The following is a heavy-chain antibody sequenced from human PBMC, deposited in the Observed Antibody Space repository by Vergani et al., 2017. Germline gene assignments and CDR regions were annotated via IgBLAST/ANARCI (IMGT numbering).Heavy chain of an antibody. CDR1: GGTFSSYT. V-gene: IGHV1-69*08. Sequence: QVQLVQSGAEVKKPGSSVKVSCKASGGTFSSYTISWVRQAPGQGLEWMGRIIPILGTANYAQKFQGRVTITADESTSTAYMELSSLRSEDTAVYYCARGRLVTTVTTGGYYYYYMDVWGKGTTVTVSS. J-gene: IGHJ6*03. D-gene: IGHD4-17*01. CDR3: ARGRLVTTVTTGGYYYYYMDV. CDR2: IIPILGTA.